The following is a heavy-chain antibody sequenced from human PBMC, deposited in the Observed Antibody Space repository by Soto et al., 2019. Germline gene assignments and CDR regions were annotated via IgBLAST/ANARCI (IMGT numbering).Heavy chain of an antibody. J-gene: IGHJ3*02. V-gene: IGHV1-24*01. CDR2: FDPEDGET. CDR1: GYTLTELS. Sequence: ASVKISCKVSGYTLTELSMHWVRQAPGKGLEWMGGFDPEDGETIYAQKFQGRVTMTEDTSTDTAYMELSRLRSEDTAVYYCATGPYDILTGYYFGGAFDIWGKGTMVTVSS. CDR3: ATGPYDILTGYYFGGAFDI. D-gene: IGHD3-9*01.